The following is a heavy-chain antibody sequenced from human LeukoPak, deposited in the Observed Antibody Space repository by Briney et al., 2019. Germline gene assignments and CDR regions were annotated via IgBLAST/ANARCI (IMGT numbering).Heavy chain of an antibody. Sequence: SEALSLTCAVYGGSFSGYYWSWIRQPPGKRLEWICEFNHSGITNYNPSLKSRVTISVDTSKNQFSLKLSSVTAADTAVYYCARGPWRIVGAVGAGYWFDPWGQGTLVTVSS. CDR1: GGSFSGYY. D-gene: IGHD1-26*01. CDR2: FNHSGIT. V-gene: IGHV4-34*01. CDR3: ARGPWRIVGAVGAGYWFDP. J-gene: IGHJ5*02.